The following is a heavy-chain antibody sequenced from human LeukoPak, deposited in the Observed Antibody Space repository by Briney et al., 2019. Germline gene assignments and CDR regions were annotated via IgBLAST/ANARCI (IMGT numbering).Heavy chain of an antibody. Sequence: SQTLSLTCAISGDSIFTNNVAWNWIRQSPSRGLEWLGRTYYRSKWSFDYAVSVKSRININADTSKNQFSLQLSSVTPEDTAVYYCARGKYTSFDNWGQGTLVTVYS. CDR3: ARGKYTSFDN. CDR1: GDSIFTNNVA. CDR2: TYYRSKWSF. D-gene: IGHD6-6*01. V-gene: IGHV6-1*01. J-gene: IGHJ4*02.